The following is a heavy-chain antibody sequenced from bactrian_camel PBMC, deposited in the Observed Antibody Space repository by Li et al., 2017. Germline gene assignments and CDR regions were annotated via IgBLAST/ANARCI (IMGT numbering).Heavy chain of an antibody. J-gene: IGHJ4*01. CDR1: GYPDSDLC. CDR2: ISIGGGIT. Sequence: HVQLVESGGGSVQAGGSLRLSCAVSGYPDSDLCLRWFRQAPGKEREVVARISIGGGITTYGDFVKGRFTISKDNAKNSLYLQMNGLKPEDTAIYYCAVAYGVDCRVSPSDHRYWGQGTQVTVS. D-gene: IGHD6*01. CDR3: AVAYGVDCRVSPSDHRY. V-gene: IGHV3S68*01.